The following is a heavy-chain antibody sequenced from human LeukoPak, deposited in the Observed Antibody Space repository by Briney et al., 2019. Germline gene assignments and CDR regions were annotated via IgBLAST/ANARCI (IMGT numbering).Heavy chain of an antibody. CDR3: ARNSLGILTGPQLDWFDP. J-gene: IGHJ5*02. CDR1: GFTFSSYS. V-gene: IGHV3-21*01. Sequence: PGGSLRLSCAASGFTFSSYSMNWVRQAPGKGLEWVSSISNSSSNIYYADSVKGRFTTSRDNAKNSLYLQMNSLRAEDTAVYYCARNSLGILTGPQLDWFDPWGQGTLVTVSS. CDR2: ISNSSSNI. D-gene: IGHD3-9*01.